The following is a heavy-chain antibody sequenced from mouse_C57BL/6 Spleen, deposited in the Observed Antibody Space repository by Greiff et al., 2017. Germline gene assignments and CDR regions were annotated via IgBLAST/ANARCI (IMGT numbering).Heavy chain of an antibody. Sequence: EVQLQQSGAELVRPGASVKLSCTASGFNIKDDYMHWVQQRPEQGLEWIGWIDPENGDTEYASKFQGKATITADTSSNTAYLQLSSLTSEDTAVYYCTVYYDYDKAGFAYWGQGTLVTVSA. J-gene: IGHJ3*01. V-gene: IGHV14-4*01. CDR1: GFNIKDDY. D-gene: IGHD2-4*01. CDR2: IDPENGDT. CDR3: TVYYDYDKAGFAY.